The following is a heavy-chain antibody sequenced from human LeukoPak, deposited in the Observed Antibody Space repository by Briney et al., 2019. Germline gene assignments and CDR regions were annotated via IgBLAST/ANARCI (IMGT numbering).Heavy chain of an antibody. CDR1: GYTFTRYY. CDR3: ATSFRAVNWFDP. CDR2: INPSGGST. J-gene: IGHJ5*02. D-gene: IGHD3-10*01. V-gene: IGHV1-46*01. Sequence: ASVKVSCKASGYTFTRYYMNWVRQAPGQGLEWMGIINPSGGSTNYAQKFQGRVNMTRDTSTSTIYMEVSSLRSEDTAVYYCATSFRAVNWFDPWGQGTLVTVSS.